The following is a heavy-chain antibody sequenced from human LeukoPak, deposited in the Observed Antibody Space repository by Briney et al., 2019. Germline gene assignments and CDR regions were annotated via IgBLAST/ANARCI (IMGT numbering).Heavy chain of an antibody. CDR1: GFTFSDFA. Sequence: PWGSLRLSCAASGFTFSDFAMSWVRLAPGQGLKWVSTISNRGGSTNFADSVRGRFTISRDNSKNTLYLQMNSLRADDTALYYCTKDGLRGYDFDYWGQGVLVTFSS. V-gene: IGHV3-23*01. D-gene: IGHD5-12*01. CDR2: ISNRGGST. J-gene: IGHJ4*02. CDR3: TKDGLRGYDFDY.